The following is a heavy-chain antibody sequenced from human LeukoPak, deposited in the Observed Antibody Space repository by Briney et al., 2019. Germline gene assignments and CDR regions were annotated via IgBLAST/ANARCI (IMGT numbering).Heavy chain of an antibody. CDR1: GFTVSSNY. CDR2: IYSDGSK. Sequence: GGSLRLSCAASGFTVSSNYMSWVRQAPGKGLQWVSVIYSDGSKYYADSVKGRFTISRDNSKNTLYLQMNSLRAEDTAVYYCARDQGRGFVYGYSGFWGQGSLVIVSS. V-gene: IGHV3-53*01. J-gene: IGHJ4*02. D-gene: IGHD5-12*01. CDR3: ARDQGRGFVYGYSGF.